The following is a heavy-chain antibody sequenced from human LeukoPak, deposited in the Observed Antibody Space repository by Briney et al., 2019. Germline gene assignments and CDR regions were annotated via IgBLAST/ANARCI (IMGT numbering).Heavy chain of an antibody. CDR3: ARVGAYYYDSSGYPSESWFDP. CDR1: GGSISSGGYS. CDR2: IYHSGST. Sequence: PSQTMSLTCAVSGGSISSGGYSWSWIRQPPGKGLEWIGYIYHSGSTYYNPSLKRRVTISVDRSKNQFSLKLSSVTAADTAVYYCARVGAYYYDSSGYPSESWFDPWGQGTLVTVSS. J-gene: IGHJ5*02. D-gene: IGHD3-22*01. V-gene: IGHV4-30-2*01.